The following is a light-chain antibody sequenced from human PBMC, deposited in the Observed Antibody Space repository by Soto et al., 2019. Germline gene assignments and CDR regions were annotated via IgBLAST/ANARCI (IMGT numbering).Light chain of an antibody. CDR3: QQYHIWYT. CDR2: DAS. J-gene: IGKJ2*01. V-gene: IGKV3-15*01. Sequence: IEVPQSPATLSQSPGERAILSCRASQSVSTNLAWFQQKPGQSPRLLIYDASTRATGIPARFSGSGSGTDFTLTISSLQSEDFAVYYCQQYHIWYTFGQGTELEIK. CDR1: QSVSTN.